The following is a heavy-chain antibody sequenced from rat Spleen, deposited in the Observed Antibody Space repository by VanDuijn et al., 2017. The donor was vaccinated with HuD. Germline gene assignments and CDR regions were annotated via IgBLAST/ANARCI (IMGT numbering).Heavy chain of an antibody. V-gene: IGHV3-1*01. Sequence: EMQLQESGPGLVKPSQSLSLTCSVTGYSITNNYWGWIRKFPGNQMEWMAYISYSGSTGYNPSLKSRISISRDTSKNQFFLQLNSVTTEDTAAYYCARTMYTTDYYYVPFAYWGQGTLVTVSS. D-gene: IGHD1-6*01. CDR3: ARTMYTTDYYYVPFAY. CDR1: GYSITNNY. J-gene: IGHJ3*01. CDR2: ISYSGST.